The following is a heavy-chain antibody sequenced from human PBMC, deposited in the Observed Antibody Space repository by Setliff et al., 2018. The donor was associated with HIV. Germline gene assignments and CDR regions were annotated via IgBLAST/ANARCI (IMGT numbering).Heavy chain of an antibody. D-gene: IGHD3-3*01. CDR3: ARDQSDWFY. Sequence: TLSLTCTVSGVSISNYYWSWIRQTPGKGLEWIGYMYYSGNTNYNPSLKSRVTISVDTSKSQFSLRLNSVTAADTAVYYCARDQSDWFYWGQGTLVTVSS. J-gene: IGHJ4*02. CDR1: GVSISNYY. V-gene: IGHV4-59*01. CDR2: MYYSGNT.